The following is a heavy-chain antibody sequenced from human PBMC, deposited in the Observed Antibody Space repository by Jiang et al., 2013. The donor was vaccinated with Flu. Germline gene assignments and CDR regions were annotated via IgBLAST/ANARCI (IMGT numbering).Heavy chain of an antibody. J-gene: IGHJ4*02. CDR1: GFTFTHYA. V-gene: IGHV3-30*02. Sequence: GGVVQPGGSLRLSCAASGFTFTHYAMHWVRHIPARGLEWVAFLRFDGSEVHYRDSVKGRVTISRDNSKNTLYLQLNSLRPEDTAVYYCARSLEGTGWYFDSWGQGTLVTVSS. CDR3: ARSLEGTGWYFDS. D-gene: IGHD6-19*01. CDR2: LRFDGSEV.